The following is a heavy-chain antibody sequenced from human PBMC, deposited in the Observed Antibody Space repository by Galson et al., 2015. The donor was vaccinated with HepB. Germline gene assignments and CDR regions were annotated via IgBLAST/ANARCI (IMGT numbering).Heavy chain of an antibody. CDR3: ARIPYSGYDLWGTSYYFDY. Sequence: QSGAEVKKPGESLKISCKGSGYSFTSYWIGWVRQMPGKGLEWMGIIYPGDSDTRYSPSFQGQVTISADKSISTAYLQWSSLKASDTAMYYCARIPYSGYDLWGTSYYFDYWGQGTLVTVSS. J-gene: IGHJ4*02. CDR2: IYPGDSDT. CDR1: GYSFTSYW. V-gene: IGHV5-51*01. D-gene: IGHD5-12*01.